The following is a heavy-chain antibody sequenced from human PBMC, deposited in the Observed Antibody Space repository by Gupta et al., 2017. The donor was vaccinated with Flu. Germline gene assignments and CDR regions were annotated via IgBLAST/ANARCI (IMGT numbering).Heavy chain of an antibody. J-gene: IGHJ5*02. CDR1: GGSVSGYY. D-gene: IGHD5-18*01. Sequence: QVQLQQWGAGLWKPSETLSLTCAVYGGSVSGYYWRWIRQPPGKGLEWIGEINHSGSTNYNPSLKSRVTISVETSKNQFSLKLSSVTAADTAVYYCARVRGGLAIQLWLRWFDPWGQGTLVTVSS. V-gene: IGHV4-34*01. CDR3: ARVRGGLAIQLWLRWFDP. CDR2: INHSGST.